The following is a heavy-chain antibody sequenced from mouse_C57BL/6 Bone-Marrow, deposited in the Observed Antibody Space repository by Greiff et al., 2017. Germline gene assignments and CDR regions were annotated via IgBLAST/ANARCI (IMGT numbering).Heavy chain of an antibody. V-gene: IGHV1-56*01. J-gene: IGHJ2*01. Sequence: QVQLQQSGPELVRPGASVKISCQAPGYTFTSHWMQWVRQRPGQGLEWIVEIFPGSGSTNYNEKFKGKATLTVDTSSSTAYMQLSSLTSEDSAVYFCASIYGYGGLDYWGQGTTLTVSS. CDR1: GYTFTSHW. CDR3: ASIYGYGGLDY. D-gene: IGHD1-1*02. CDR2: IFPGSGST.